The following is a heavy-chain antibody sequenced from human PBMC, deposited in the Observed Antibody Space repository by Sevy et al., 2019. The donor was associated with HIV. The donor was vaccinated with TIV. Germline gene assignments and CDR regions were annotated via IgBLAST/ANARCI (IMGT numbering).Heavy chain of an antibody. V-gene: IGHV3-30-3*01. J-gene: IGHJ4*02. Sequence: GGSLRLSCAASGFTFNTYAMHWVRLAPGKGLEWVAVISYDGGSKDYADSVKGRFTISRDNSKNTLYLQMISLRPEDSAIYYCARGRAIAAAGTLDYWGQGTLVTVSS. CDR1: GFTFNTYA. CDR3: ARGRAIAAAGTLDY. CDR2: ISYDGGSK. D-gene: IGHD6-13*01.